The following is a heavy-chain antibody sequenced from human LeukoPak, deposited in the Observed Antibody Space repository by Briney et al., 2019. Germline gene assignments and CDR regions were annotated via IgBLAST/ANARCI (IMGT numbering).Heavy chain of an antibody. CDR1: GYTFTGYY. Sequence: ASVKVSCKASGYTFTGYYMHWVRQPPGQGLEWMGWINPNSGGTNYAQKFQGWVTMTRDTSISTAYMELSRLRSDDTAVYYCARGRNYDILTGYYDPWGQGTLVTVSS. J-gene: IGHJ5*02. D-gene: IGHD3-9*01. V-gene: IGHV1-2*04. CDR2: INPNSGGT. CDR3: ARGRNYDILTGYYDP.